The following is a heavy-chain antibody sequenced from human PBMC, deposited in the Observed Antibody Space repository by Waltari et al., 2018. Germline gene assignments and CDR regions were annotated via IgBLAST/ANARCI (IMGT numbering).Heavy chain of an antibody. CDR3: ARGPPHSSGYYRY. D-gene: IGHD3-22*01. CDR2: INHSGST. V-gene: IGHV4-34*01. Sequence: QVQLQQWGAGLLKPSETLSLTCAVYGGSFSGYYCSWIRQPPGKGLEWIGEINHSGSTNYNPSLKSRVTISVDTSKNQFSLKLSSVTAADTAVYYCARGPPHSSGYYRYWGQGTLVTVSS. J-gene: IGHJ4*02. CDR1: GGSFSGYY.